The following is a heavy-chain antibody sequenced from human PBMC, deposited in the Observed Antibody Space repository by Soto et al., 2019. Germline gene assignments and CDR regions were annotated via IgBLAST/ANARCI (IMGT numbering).Heavy chain of an antibody. J-gene: IGHJ4*02. Sequence: PSETLSLTCAVSGGSISSSNWWSWVRQPPGKGLEWIGEIYHSGSTNYNPSLKSRVTISVDKSKNQFSLKLSSVTAADTAVYYCARAELVPAGKSPQESWGQGTLVTVSS. CDR3: ARAELVPAGKSPQES. D-gene: IGHD2-2*01. V-gene: IGHV4-4*02. CDR1: GGSISSSNW. CDR2: IYHSGST.